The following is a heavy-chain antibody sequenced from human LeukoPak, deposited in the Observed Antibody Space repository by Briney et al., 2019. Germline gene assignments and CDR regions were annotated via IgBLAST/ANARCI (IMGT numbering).Heavy chain of an antibody. Sequence: GASVKVSCKASGYTFTSYAMHWVRQAPGQRLEWMGWINAGNGNTKYSQKFQGRVTITRDTSASTAYMELSSLRSEDTAVYYCARDGTYYDFWQYYFDYWGQGTLVTVSS. CDR3: ARDGTYYDFWQYYFDY. D-gene: IGHD3-3*01. CDR2: INAGNGNT. V-gene: IGHV1-3*01. CDR1: GYTFTSYA. J-gene: IGHJ4*02.